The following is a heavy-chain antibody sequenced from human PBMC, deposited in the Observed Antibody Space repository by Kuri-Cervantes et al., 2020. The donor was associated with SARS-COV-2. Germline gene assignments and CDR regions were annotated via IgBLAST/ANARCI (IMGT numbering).Heavy chain of an antibody. D-gene: IGHD4-11*01. Sequence: SVQVTCKASVSTFSSYTSSWVRQAPGQGLEWLGGIIPIFGTANYAQKFQGRVTITADKSTSTVYMELSSLRSEDTAVYYCASRILKRPLPPKTTVTVPGMDVWGQGTTVTVSS. CDR3: ASRILKRPLPPKTTVTVPGMDV. CDR2: IIPIFGTA. CDR1: VSTFSSYT. J-gene: IGHJ6*02. V-gene: IGHV1-69*06.